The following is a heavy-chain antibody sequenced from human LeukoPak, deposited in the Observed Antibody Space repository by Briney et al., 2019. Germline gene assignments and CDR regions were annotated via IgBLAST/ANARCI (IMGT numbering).Heavy chain of an antibody. CDR3: ARARRYYDFWSGFDY. CDR1: GGSISSGDYY. V-gene: IGHV4-30-4*08. Sequence: PSETLSLTCSLCGGSISSGDYYWSWIRQPPGKGLEWIGYIYYSGSTYYNPSLKSRVTISVDTSKNQFSLKLSSVTAADTAVYYCARARRYYDFWSGFDYWGQGTLVTVSS. CDR2: IYYSGST. D-gene: IGHD3-3*01. J-gene: IGHJ4*02.